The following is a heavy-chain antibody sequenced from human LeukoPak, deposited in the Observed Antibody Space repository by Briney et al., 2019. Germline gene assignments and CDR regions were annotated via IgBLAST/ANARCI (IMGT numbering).Heavy chain of an antibody. CDR3: ARSYQLLYHWFDP. V-gene: IGHV1-2*02. Sequence: ASVKVSCKASGYTFTGYYMHWVRQAPGQGLEWMGWINPNSGGTNYAQKFQGRVTITRNTSISTAYMELSSLRSEDTAVYYCARSYQLLYHWFDPWGQGTLVTVSS. CDR1: GYTFTGYY. D-gene: IGHD2-2*02. CDR2: INPNSGGT. J-gene: IGHJ5*02.